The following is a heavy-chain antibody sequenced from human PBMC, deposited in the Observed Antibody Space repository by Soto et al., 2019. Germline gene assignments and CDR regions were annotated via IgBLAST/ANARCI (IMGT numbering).Heavy chain of an antibody. V-gene: IGHV1-8*01. CDR1: GYSFTNYD. CDR2: MNPNSGNT. J-gene: IGHJ5*01. D-gene: IGHD3-16*02. Sequence: ASVKVSCKASGYSFTNYDINWVRQATGRGLEWMGWMNPNSGNTGYAQKFQGRVTMTRNTSITTAYMELSILTSEDTAVYYCARGCAEYASVCERYRYTGIDSWG. CDR3: ARGCAEYASVCERYRYTGIDS.